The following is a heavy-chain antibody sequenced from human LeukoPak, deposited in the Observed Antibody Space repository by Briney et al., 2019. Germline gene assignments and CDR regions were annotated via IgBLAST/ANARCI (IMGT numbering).Heavy chain of an antibody. CDR3: AAGVGVGATKTSYYYMDV. D-gene: IGHD1-26*01. CDR1: GFTFTSSA. CDR2: IVVGSGNT. V-gene: IGHV1-58*02. Sequence: SVKVSCKASGFTFTSSAMQWVRQARGQRLEWIGWIVVGSGNTNYAQKFQERVTITRDMSTSTAYMELSSLRSEDTAVYYCAAGVGVGATKTSYYYMDVWGKGTTVTVSS. J-gene: IGHJ6*03.